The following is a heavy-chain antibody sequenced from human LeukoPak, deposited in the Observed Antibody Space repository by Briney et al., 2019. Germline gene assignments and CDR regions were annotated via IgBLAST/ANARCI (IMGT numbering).Heavy chain of an antibody. D-gene: IGHD3-22*01. J-gene: IGHJ3*02. V-gene: IGHV3-30*04. CDR2: ISSDGSNK. CDR3: AREHYYDSSGSDAFDI. Sequence: GGSLRLSCAASGFTFSSYAMDWVRQAPGKGLEWVAGISSDGSNKYYADSVKGRFTISRDNSKNTLYLQMNSLRAEDTAVYYCAREHYYDSSGSDAFDIWGQGTMVTVSS. CDR1: GFTFSSYA.